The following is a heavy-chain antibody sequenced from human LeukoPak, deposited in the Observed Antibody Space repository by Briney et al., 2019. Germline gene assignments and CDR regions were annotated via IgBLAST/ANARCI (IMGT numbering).Heavy chain of an antibody. Sequence: SVKVSCKASRGTFSSYAISWVRQAPGQGLEWMGGIIPILGTANYAQKFQGRVTITADEFTSTAYMELSSLRSEDTAVYYCARAYSSGWYYYYMDVWGKGTTVTVSS. V-gene: IGHV1-69*13. CDR2: IIPILGTA. CDR3: ARAYSSGWYYYYMDV. D-gene: IGHD6-19*01. J-gene: IGHJ6*03. CDR1: RGTFSSYA.